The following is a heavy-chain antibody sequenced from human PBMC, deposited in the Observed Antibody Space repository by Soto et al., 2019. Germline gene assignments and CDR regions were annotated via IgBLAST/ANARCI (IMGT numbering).Heavy chain of an antibody. CDR2: ISYDGSNK. V-gene: IGHV3-30*03. CDR1: GFTFSSFG. CDR3: ATDYGDRYYYYGLDV. J-gene: IGHJ6*02. Sequence: QVQLVESGGGVVQPGRSLRHSCAASGFTFSSFGMHWVRQAPGKGLEWVTLISYDGSNKYYVDSVKGRFTISRDNSKNTLFLQMNSLRAEDAAVYYCATDYGDRYYYYGLDVWGQGTTVTVSS. D-gene: IGHD4-17*01.